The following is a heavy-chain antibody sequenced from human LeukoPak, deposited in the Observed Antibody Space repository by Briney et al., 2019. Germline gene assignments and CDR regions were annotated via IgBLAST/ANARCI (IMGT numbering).Heavy chain of an antibody. Sequence: GGSLRLSCAASGFTFSSYGMHWVRQAPGKGLEWVAFIRYDGSNKYYADSVKGRFTISRDNSKNTLYLQMNSLRAEDTAVYYCAKDKFGEPYYFDYWGQGTLVTVSS. CDR3: AKDKFGEPYYFDY. CDR1: GFTFSSYG. D-gene: IGHD3-10*01. V-gene: IGHV3-30*02. CDR2: IRYDGSNK. J-gene: IGHJ4*02.